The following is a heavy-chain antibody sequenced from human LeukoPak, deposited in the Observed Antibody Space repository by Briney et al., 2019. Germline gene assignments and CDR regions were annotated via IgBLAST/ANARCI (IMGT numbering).Heavy chain of an antibody. CDR1: GYTLTAYY. Sequence: GASVKVSCKASGYTLTAYYMHWVRQAPGQGLEWMGWINPNSGGTNYAQKLQGRVTMTTDTSTSTAYMELRSLRSDDTAVYYCARDPQYYYGSGSYLLFDYWGXGTLVTVSS. J-gene: IGHJ4*02. V-gene: IGHV1-2*02. CDR2: INPNSGGT. CDR3: ARDPQYYYGSGSYLLFDY. D-gene: IGHD3-10*01.